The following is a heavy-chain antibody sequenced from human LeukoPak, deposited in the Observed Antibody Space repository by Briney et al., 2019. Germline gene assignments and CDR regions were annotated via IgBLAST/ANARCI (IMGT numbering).Heavy chain of an antibody. D-gene: IGHD5-18*01. CDR1: GYSFTDYY. J-gene: IGHJ4*02. CDR2: INPNRGGT. Sequence: ASVKVSCKASGYSFTDYYMHCVRQDPGQGLEWMGWINPNRGGTDYAQKFQGRVTMTRDTSISTAYMELSRLRYEDTALYYCASGYRSRNWGQGTLVTVSS. CDR3: ASGYRSRN. V-gene: IGHV1-2*02.